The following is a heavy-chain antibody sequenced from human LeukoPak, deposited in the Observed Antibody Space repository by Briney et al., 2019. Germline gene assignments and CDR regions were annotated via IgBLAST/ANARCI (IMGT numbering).Heavy chain of an antibody. D-gene: IGHD1-26*01. CDR2: ISSSSSTI. CDR1: GFTFSSYT. J-gene: IGHJ3*02. V-gene: IGHV3-48*01. CDR3: ARGGTYYNEAFDI. Sequence: GGSLRLSCAASGFTFSSYTMNWVRQTPGKGLEWVSYISSSSSTIYYADSVKGRFTISRDNAKNSLYLQMNSLRAEDTAVYYCARGGTYYNEAFDIWGHGTMVTVSA.